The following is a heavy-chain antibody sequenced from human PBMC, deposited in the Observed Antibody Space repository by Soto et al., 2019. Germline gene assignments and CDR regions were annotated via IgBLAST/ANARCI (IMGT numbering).Heavy chain of an antibody. D-gene: IGHD3-22*01. Sequence: QVQLVQSGAEVKKPGSSVKVSCKASGGTFSSYAISWVRQAPGQGLEWMGGIIPIFGTANYAQKFQGRDTITTDESTLTAYMELSSLRSEDTAVYYCAREKVTMIVVVKGLKRDYYYGMDVWGQGTTVTVSS. CDR3: AREKVTMIVVVKGLKRDYYYGMDV. V-gene: IGHV1-69*01. CDR1: GGTFSSYA. CDR2: IIPIFGTA. J-gene: IGHJ6*02.